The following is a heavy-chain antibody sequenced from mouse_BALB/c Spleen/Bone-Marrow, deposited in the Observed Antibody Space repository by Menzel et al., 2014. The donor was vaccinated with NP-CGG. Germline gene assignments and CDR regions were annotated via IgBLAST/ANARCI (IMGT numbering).Heavy chain of an antibody. CDR1: GYTFTSYW. CDR3: ARGYGNSAWFAY. V-gene: IGHV1S41*01. Sequence: DLVKPGASVKLSCKASGYTFTSYWINWIKQRPGQGLEWIGCIAPGSGSTYYNEMFKGKATLTVDTSSRTAYIQLSSLSSEDSAVYFCARGYGNSAWFAYWGQGTLVTVSA. CDR2: IAPGSGST. D-gene: IGHD2-10*02. J-gene: IGHJ3*01.